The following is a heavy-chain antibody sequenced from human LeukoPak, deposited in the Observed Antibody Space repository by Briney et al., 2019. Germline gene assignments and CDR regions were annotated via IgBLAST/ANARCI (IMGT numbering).Heavy chain of an antibody. D-gene: IGHD4-17*01. CDR1: GGTFSSYA. CDR2: IIPIFGTA. CDR3: ARAHDYGDYVSPYGAFDI. V-gene: IGHV1-69*05. J-gene: IGHJ3*02. Sequence: ASVKVSCKASGGTFSSYAISWVRQAPGQGLEWMGRIIPIFGTANYAQKFQGRVTITTDESTSTAYMELSSLRSEDTAVYYCARAHDYGDYVSPYGAFDIWGQGTMVTVSS.